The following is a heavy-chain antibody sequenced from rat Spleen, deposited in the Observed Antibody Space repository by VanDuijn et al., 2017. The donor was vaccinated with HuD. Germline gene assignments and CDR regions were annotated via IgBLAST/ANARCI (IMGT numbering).Heavy chain of an antibody. CDR1: GFSLSSYG. D-gene: IGHD1-9*01. V-gene: IGHV2S8*01. J-gene: IGHJ2*01. Sequence: QVQLKESGPGQVQPSQTLSLTCTVSGFSLSSYGVSWVRQPPGKGLEWIAAISSGGSTYYNSVLKSRLSISRDTSKSQVFLKMNSLQTEDTAMYFCARSTYYGYNYFDYWGQGVMVTVSS. CDR3: ARSTYYGYNYFDY. CDR2: ISSGGST.